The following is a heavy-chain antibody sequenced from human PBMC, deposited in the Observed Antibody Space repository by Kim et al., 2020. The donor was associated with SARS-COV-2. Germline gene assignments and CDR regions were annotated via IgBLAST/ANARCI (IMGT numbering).Heavy chain of an antibody. V-gene: IGHV3-13*01. D-gene: IGHD6-13*01. J-gene: IGHJ4*02. CDR1: GFTFSSYD. CDR3: ARGIAAAGTGLDY. CDR2: IGTAGDT. Sequence: GGSLRLSCAASGFTFSSYDMHWVRQATGKGLEWVSAIGTAGDTYYPGSVKGRFTISRENAKNSLYLQMNSLRAGDTAVYYCARGIAAAGTGLDYWGQGTLVTVSS.